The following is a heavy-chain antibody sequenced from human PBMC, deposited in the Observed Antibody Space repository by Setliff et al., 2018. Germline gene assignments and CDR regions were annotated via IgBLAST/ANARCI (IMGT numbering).Heavy chain of an antibody. CDR3: ARDVTGSHSGRLDS. Sequence: GASVKVSCKASGYTFAGYYMHWVRQAPGQGLEWMGWINPNSGGANYAQKFQGRVTMTRDTSISTGYMELSRLRSDDTAVYYCARDVTGSHSGRLDSWGQGTLVTVSS. CDR2: INPNSGGA. V-gene: IGHV1-2*02. CDR1: GYTFAGYY. J-gene: IGHJ4*02. D-gene: IGHD1-26*01.